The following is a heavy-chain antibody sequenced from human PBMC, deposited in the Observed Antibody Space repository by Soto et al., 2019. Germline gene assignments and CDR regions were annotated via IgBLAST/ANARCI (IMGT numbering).Heavy chain of an antibody. CDR1: GDTFSRYT. J-gene: IGHJ4*02. V-gene: IGHV1-69*01. CDR3: ARGRGLYNSGRSQLDY. Sequence: QVQLVQSGAEVKKPGSSVRVSCKASGDTFSRYTVNWVRQAPRQGLEWMGGIIPRFGTTNFAPTLQGRVTITADESMGTVYMELSSLRSEDTALYYCARGRGLYNSGRSQLDYWGQGTLVTVSS. CDR2: IIPRFGTT. D-gene: IGHD1-1*01.